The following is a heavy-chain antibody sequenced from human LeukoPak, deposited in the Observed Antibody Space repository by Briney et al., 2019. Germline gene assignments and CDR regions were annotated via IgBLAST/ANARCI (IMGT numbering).Heavy chain of an antibody. J-gene: IGHJ6*02. CDR2: INSDGSST. Sequence: GGSLRLSCAASGSTFSSYWMHWVRQAPGKGLVWVSRINSDGSSTSYADSVKGRFTISRDNAKNTLYLQMNSLRAEDTAVYYCARDTPLCSGGSCYPNLTFYYYYYYGMDVWGQGTTVTVSS. CDR1: GSTFSSYW. CDR3: ARDTPLCSGGSCYPNLTFYYYYYYGMDV. D-gene: IGHD2-15*01. V-gene: IGHV3-74*01.